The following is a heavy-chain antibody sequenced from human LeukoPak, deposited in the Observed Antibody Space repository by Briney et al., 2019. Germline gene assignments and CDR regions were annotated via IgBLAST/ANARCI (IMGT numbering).Heavy chain of an antibody. CDR1: GYTFTSYG. CDR3: ATGGTSWTATMRAYYYMDA. D-gene: IGHD3-22*01. CDR2: ISAYNGNT. J-gene: IGHJ6*03. Sequence: ASVKVSCKASGYTFTSYGISWVRQAPGQGLEWMGWISAYNGNTNYAQKLQGRVTMATDTSTSTAYMELRSLRSEDTAVYYCATGGTSWTATMRAYYYMDAWGKGTTVTVSS. V-gene: IGHV1-18*01.